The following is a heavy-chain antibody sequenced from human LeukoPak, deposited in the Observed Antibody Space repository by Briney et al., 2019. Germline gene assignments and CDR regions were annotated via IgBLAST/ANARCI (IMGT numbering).Heavy chain of an antibody. CDR2: MFYRGGT. J-gene: IGHJ3*01. V-gene: IGHV4-59*01. D-gene: IGHD6-19*01. Sequence: SETLSLTCVVSGGSITNYYWSWIRQAPGKGLECIGYMFYRGGTYYNPSLESRVTISTETSRNQFSLEMTSVTAADTAVCYCARIGGWYSNAFDLWGQGIRVTVSS. CDR1: GGSITNYY. CDR3: ARIGGWYSNAFDL.